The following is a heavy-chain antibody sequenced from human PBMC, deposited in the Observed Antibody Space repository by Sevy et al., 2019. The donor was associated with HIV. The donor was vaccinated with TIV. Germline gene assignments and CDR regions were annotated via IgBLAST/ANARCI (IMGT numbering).Heavy chain of an antibody. D-gene: IGHD3-10*01. V-gene: IGHV4-4*02. CDR2: IDHSGST. CDR1: GGSISSSNW. CDR3: SRGFDTPRGFDP. J-gene: IGHJ5*02. Sequence: SETLSLTCGVSGGSISSSNWWHWVRQPPGKGLEWIGEIDHSGSTNYNPSLKSRVTISVDNSKNQFSLKLNSVTAADTAVYYCSRGFDTPRGFDPWGQGTLLTVSS.